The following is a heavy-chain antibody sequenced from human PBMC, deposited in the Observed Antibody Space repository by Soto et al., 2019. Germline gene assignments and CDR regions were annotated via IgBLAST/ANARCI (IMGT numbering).Heavy chain of an antibody. Sequence: QVQLVQSGAEVKKPGSSVRVSCKASGGTFSSYAINWVRQAPGQGLEWVGGIIPIFNTANYGPKFQGRVTNTGDEPTGTAYMDLSSLRSEDTAVYYCAEARRTATAVFSDWGQGTLVTVSS. CDR2: IIPIFNTA. CDR3: AEARRTATAVFSD. J-gene: IGHJ4*02. V-gene: IGHV1-69*01. D-gene: IGHD6-6*01. CDR1: GGTFSSYA.